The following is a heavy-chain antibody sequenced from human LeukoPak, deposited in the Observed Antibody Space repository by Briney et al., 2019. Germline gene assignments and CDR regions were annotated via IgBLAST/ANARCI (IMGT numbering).Heavy chain of an antibody. Sequence: PGGSLRLSCAASGFSFSSDTMNWVRQAPGKGLEWVSSISSSSSYIYYADSVKGRFTISRDNAKNSLYLQMNSLRAEDTAVYYCARDTYDILTGYYKLAFDIWGQGTMVTVSS. CDR3: ARDTYDILTGYYKLAFDI. J-gene: IGHJ3*02. D-gene: IGHD3-9*01. V-gene: IGHV3-21*06. CDR1: GFSFSSDT. CDR2: ISSSSSYI.